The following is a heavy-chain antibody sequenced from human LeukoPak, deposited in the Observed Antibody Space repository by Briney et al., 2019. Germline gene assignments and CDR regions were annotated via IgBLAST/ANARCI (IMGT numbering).Heavy chain of an antibody. J-gene: IGHJ4*02. Sequence: GGSLRLSCAASGFTFSSYSMNWVRQAPGKGLEWVSSISSSSSYIYYADSVKGRFTISRDNAENSLYLQMNSLRAEDTAVYYCARGSAYSSGWNYWGQGTLVTVSS. CDR1: GFTFSSYS. CDR3: ARGSAYSSGWNY. V-gene: IGHV3-21*01. CDR2: ISSSSSYI. D-gene: IGHD6-19*01.